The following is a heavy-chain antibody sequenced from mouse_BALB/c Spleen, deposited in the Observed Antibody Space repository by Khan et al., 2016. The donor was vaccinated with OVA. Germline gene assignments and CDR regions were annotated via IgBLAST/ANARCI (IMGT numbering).Heavy chain of an antibody. J-gene: IGHJ3*01. CDR3: ARGGGTERFAY. V-gene: IGHV5-15*02. Sequence: EVELVESGGGLVQPGGSRKLSCAASGFTFSDYGMAWVRQAPGKGPEWVAFISDLAYTFYYADTVTGRFTLSRENAKNTLYLEMCSLRSGDTAMYYCARGGGTERFAYWGQGTLVTVSA. CDR1: GFTFSDYG. CDR2: ISDLAYTF.